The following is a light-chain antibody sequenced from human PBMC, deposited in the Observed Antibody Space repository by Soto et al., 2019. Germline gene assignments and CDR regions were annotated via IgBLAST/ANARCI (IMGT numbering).Light chain of an antibody. CDR2: GAS. Sequence: IALTHSPATLSLSPRERATLSCRASQSISRYLAWYQQKPGQAPRLLIYGASTRATGIPARFSGSGSGTEFTLTISSLQSEDFAVYYCQQYNNWPQWTFGQGTKVDIK. CDR3: QQYNNWPQWT. V-gene: IGKV3-15*01. J-gene: IGKJ1*01. CDR1: QSISRY.